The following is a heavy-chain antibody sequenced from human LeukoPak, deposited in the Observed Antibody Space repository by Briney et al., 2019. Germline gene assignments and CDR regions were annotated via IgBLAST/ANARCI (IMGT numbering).Heavy chain of an antibody. CDR3: ARARVPGSYSPKGPFDY. D-gene: IGHD1-26*01. CDR1: GGSISSGNYY. Sequence: PSETLSLTCTVSGGSISSGNYYWGWIRQPPSKGLEWIGSMYYSGSIFYNPSLKSRVTISINTSKNQFSLKVSSVTAADTAVYYCARARVPGSYSPKGPFDYWGQGTLVTVSS. J-gene: IGHJ4*02. CDR2: MYYSGSI. V-gene: IGHV4-39*07.